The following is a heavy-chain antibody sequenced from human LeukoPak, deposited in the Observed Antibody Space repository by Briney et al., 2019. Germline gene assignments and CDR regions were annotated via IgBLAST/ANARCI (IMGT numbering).Heavy chain of an antibody. J-gene: IGHJ3*02. CDR1: GGSISSGGYY. CDR3: ARSTSDSTRGAFDI. Sequence: SETLSLTCTVSGGSISSGGYYWSWIRQHPGKGLEWIGYIYYSGSTYYNPSLKGRVTISVDTSKNQFSLKLSSVTAADTAVYYCARSTSDSTRGAFDIWGQGTMVTVSS. V-gene: IGHV4-31*03. CDR2: IYYSGST. D-gene: IGHD1-14*01.